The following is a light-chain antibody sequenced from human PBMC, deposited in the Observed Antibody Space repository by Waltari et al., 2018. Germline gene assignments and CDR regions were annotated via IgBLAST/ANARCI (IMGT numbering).Light chain of an antibody. CDR1: SSDVGGYNY. CDR3: NSYTTSNTYV. V-gene: IGLV2-14*01. J-gene: IGLJ1*01. CDR2: EVT. Sequence: QSALTQPASVSGSPGQSITISCSGTSSDVGGYNYVSWYQQHPDRAPKLMIYEVTNRPSGFSNRCSGSKSGKTASLTISGLQAEDEADYYCNSYTTSNTYVFGTGTKVTVL.